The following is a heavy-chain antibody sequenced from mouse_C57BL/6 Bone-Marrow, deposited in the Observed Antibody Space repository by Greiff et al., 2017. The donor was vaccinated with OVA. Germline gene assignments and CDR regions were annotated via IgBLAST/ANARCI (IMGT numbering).Heavy chain of an antibody. Sequence: EVQGVESGGDLVKPGGSLKLSCAASGFTFSSYGMSWVRQTPDQRLEWVATISSGGSYTYYPYSVKGRFTISRDNAKNTLYLQLSSLKSEDTAMYYCDRDGGTTVVADWYFDVWGTGTTVTVSS. J-gene: IGHJ1*03. CDR2: ISSGGSYT. D-gene: IGHD1-1*01. CDR1: GFTFSSYG. CDR3: DRDGGTTVVADWYFDV. V-gene: IGHV5-6*01.